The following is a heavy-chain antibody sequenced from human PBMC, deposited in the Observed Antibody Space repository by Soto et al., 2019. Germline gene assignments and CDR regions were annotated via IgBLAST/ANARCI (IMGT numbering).Heavy chain of an antibody. CDR2: IYYSGST. Sequence: PSETLSLTCTVSGGSISSGVYYWIWIRQHPGKVLEWIGYIYYSGSTYYNPSLKSRVTISVDTSKNQLSLKLSSVTAADTAVYYCARDTGGSFDYWGQGTLVTVSS. V-gene: IGHV4-31*03. J-gene: IGHJ4*02. CDR3: ARDTGGSFDY. CDR1: GGSISSGVYY. D-gene: IGHD2-15*01.